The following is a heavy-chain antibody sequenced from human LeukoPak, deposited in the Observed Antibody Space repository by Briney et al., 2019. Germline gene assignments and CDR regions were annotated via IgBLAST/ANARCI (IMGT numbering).Heavy chain of an antibody. J-gene: IGHJ4*02. D-gene: IGHD1-1*01. CDR2: ISYDGSNK. CDR1: GFTFSSYA. Sequence: PGGFLRLSCAASGFTFSSYAMHWVRQAPGKGLEWVAVISYDGSNKYYADSVKGRFTISRDNSKNTLYLQMNSLRAEDTAVYYCARAGTTVSVWVKSGGADYWGQGTLVTVSS. CDR3: ARAGTTVSVWVKSGGADY. V-gene: IGHV3-30-3*01.